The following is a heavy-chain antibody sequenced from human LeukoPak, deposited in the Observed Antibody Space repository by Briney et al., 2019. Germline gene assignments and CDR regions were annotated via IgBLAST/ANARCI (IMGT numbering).Heavy chain of an antibody. J-gene: IGHJ4*02. D-gene: IGHD3-3*01. CDR1: GFTFRSYE. CDR3: ARVNYDFWSGYLGVLGY. V-gene: IGHV3-48*03. CDR2: ISSSGSTI. Sequence: GSLRLSCAASGFTFRSYEMNWVRQAPGKGLEWVSYISSSGSTIYYADSVKGRFTISRDNAKNSLYLQMNSLRAEDTAVYYCARVNYDFWSGYLGVLGYWGQGTLVTVSS.